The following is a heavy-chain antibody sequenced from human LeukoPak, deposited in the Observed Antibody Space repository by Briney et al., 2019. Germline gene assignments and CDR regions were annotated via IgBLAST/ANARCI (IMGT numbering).Heavy chain of an antibody. V-gene: IGHV3-21*01. CDR1: GFTFSSYS. J-gene: IGHJ6*03. Sequence: PGGSLRLSCAASGFTFSSYSMNWVRQAPGKGLEWVSSISSSSSHIYYADSVKGRFTISRDNAKNSLYLQMNSLRAEDTAVYYCARVFFGEELGGYYYYYYMDVWGKGTTVTVSS. D-gene: IGHD7-27*01. CDR3: ARVFFGEELGGYYYYYYMDV. CDR2: ISSSSSHI.